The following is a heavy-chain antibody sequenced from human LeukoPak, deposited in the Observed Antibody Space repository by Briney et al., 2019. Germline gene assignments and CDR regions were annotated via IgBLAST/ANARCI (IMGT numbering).Heavy chain of an antibody. CDR2: IYYSGST. CDR1: GGSISGGGYS. V-gene: IGHV4-30-4*07. CDR3: ARVTRSDAFDI. Sequence: PSQTLSLTCAVSGGSISGGGYSWNWIRQPPGKGLEWIGYIYYSGSTYYNPSLKSRVTISVDTSKNQFSLKLSSVTAADTAVYYCARVTRSDAFDIWGQGTMVTVSS. J-gene: IGHJ3*02. D-gene: IGHD2-15*01.